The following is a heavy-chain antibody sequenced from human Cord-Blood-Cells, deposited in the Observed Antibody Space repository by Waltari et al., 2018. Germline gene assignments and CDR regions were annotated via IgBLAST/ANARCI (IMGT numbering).Heavy chain of an antibody. CDR2: IFSNDEK. J-gene: IGHJ3*02. CDR3: ARISYYDFWSGYYAFDI. Sequence: QVTLKEFGPVLVKPTETLTLTSTVPGFSLSNARMGVSWIRQPPGKALGWLAHIFSNDEKSYSTSLKSRLTISKDTSKGQVVLTMTNMDPVDTATYYCARISYYDFWSGYYAFDIWGQGTMVTVSS. D-gene: IGHD3-3*01. CDR1: GFSLSNARMG. V-gene: IGHV2-26*01.